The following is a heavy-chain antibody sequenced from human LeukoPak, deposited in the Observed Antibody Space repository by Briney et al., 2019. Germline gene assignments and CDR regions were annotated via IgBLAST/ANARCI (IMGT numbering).Heavy chain of an antibody. Sequence: RAGGSLRLSCAASGFTFTSYSMNWVRQAPGKGLEWVSTISGGGGSTYYADSVKGRFTISRDNSKNTLYLQMNSLRAEDTAVYYCARPPSDYWGQGTLVTVSS. CDR2: ISGGGGST. CDR3: ARPPSDY. CDR1: GFTFTSYS. J-gene: IGHJ4*02. V-gene: IGHV3-23*01.